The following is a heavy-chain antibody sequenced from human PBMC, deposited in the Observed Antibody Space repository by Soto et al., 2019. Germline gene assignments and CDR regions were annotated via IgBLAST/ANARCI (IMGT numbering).Heavy chain of an antibody. V-gene: IGHV4-59*01. CDR2: IYYSGST. D-gene: IGHD2-2*01. J-gene: IGHJ6*02. CDR1: GGSISSYY. Sequence: SETLSLTCTVSGGSISSYYRSWIRQPPAKGLEWRGYIYYSGSTSYNPSLKSRVTISVDTSKNQFSLKLSSVTAADTAAYYCARVGCSSTSCYGDYYYYGMDVWGQGTTVAVSS. CDR3: ARVGCSSTSCYGDYYYYGMDV.